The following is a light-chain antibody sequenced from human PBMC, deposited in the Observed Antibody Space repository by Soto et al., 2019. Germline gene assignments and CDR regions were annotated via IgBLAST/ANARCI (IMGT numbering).Light chain of an antibody. Sequence: QMTQSPSSLSASLGDRATIXXRASQDIDVYLSWDQQTPGKVPKRXRDEESTLQRGGPSRFSGRGSGTDFTLTSNNLQPAAFATYSCPHSYRSTYTFGQGTKVE. CDR3: PHSYRSTYT. J-gene: IGKJ2*01. CDR2: EES. CDR1: QDIDVY. V-gene: IGKV1-39*01.